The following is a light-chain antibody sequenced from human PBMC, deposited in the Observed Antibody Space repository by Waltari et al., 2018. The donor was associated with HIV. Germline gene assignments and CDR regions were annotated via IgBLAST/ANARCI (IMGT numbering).Light chain of an antibody. V-gene: IGLV1-36*01. CDR3: AAWDDILNAYV. Sequence: QSVLTQPPSLSESPRQRVTISCSGSSSNLGSNAVNWYQQLPGKAPKLLIYYDDMLPSGVSDRFSGSKSGSSASLAISGLQSEDEADYYCAAWDDILNAYVFGSGTKVTVL. CDR2: YDD. CDR1: SSNLGSNA. J-gene: IGLJ1*01.